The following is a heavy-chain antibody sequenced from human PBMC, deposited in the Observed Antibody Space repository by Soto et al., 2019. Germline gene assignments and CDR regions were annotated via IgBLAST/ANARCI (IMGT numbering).Heavy chain of an antibody. CDR3: ARDSSPYYDFWSGFYTYFDY. CDR1: GFTFSSHW. V-gene: IGHV3-74*01. Sequence: PGGSLRLSCAVSGFTFSSHWMHWVRQAPGKGLVWVSRINSDGSSTNYADSVKGRFTISRDNAKKTLYLQMNSLRADVTAVYFCARDSSPYYDFWSGFYTYFDYWGQGA. J-gene: IGHJ4*02. CDR2: INSDGSST. D-gene: IGHD3-3*01.